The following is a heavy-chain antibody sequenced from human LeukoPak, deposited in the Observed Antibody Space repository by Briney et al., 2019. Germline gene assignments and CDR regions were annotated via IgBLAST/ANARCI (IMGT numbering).Heavy chain of an antibody. CDR3: AGAEIDRLRSPGTLYYIDT. V-gene: IGHV4-59*01. CDR1: GDSIRRYF. Sequence: SETLSLTCSVSGDSIRRYFWSWIRLSPGKGLEWIGYVHHSGTSRYKPSLESRVTMSLDTSENQFSLTLKSVTAADTALYYCAGAEIDRLRSPGTLYYIDTWGPGTLVTVSS. CDR2: VHHSGTS. D-gene: IGHD5-12*01. J-gene: IGHJ5*02.